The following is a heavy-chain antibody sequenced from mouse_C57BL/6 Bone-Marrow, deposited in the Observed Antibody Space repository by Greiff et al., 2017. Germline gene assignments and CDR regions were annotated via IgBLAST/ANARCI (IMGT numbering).Heavy chain of an antibody. CDR1: GFNINDDY. CDR3: TIRLRFAY. Sequence: EVQLQQSGAELVRPGASVKLSCTASGFNINDDYMHWVKQRPEQGLEWVGWIDTEDGDTEYASKFQGKATITADTSSNTAYLHRSSLTSEDTAVYYCTIRLRFAYWGQGTLVTVSA. CDR2: IDTEDGDT. D-gene: IGHD2-12*01. J-gene: IGHJ3*01. V-gene: IGHV14-4*01.